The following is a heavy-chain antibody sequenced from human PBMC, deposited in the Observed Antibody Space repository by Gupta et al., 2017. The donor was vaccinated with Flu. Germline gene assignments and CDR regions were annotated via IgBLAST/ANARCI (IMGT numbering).Heavy chain of an antibody. V-gene: IGHV3-21*01. CDR2: ISSSSSYI. CDR1: GFTFSSYS. J-gene: IGHJ6*02. CDR3: ARNQPCSGGSCYATSSEYYYYGMDV. D-gene: IGHD2-15*01. Sequence: GGGLVKPGGSLRLSCAASGFTFSSYSMNWVRQAPGKGLEWVSSISSSSSYIYYADSVKGRFTISRDNAKNSLYLQMNSLRAEDTAVYYCARNQPCSGGSCYATSSEYYYYGMDVWGQGTTVTVSS.